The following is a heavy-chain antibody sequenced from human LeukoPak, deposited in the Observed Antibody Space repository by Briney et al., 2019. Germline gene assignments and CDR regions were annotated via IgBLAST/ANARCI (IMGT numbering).Heavy chain of an antibody. Sequence: GASVKVSCKASGGTFSSYAISWVRQAPGQGLEWMGWMSPNSGNTGYAQKFQGRVTITRNTSISTAYMELSSLRSEDTAVYYCARERHCTNGVCIFDPWGQGTLVTVSS. CDR3: ARERHCTNGVCIFDP. CDR2: MSPNSGNT. J-gene: IGHJ5*02. CDR1: GGTFSSYA. D-gene: IGHD2-8*01. V-gene: IGHV1-8*03.